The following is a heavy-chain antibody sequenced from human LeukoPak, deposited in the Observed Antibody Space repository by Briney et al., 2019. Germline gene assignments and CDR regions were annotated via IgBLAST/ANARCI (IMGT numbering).Heavy chain of an antibody. CDR1: GDTVTRCA. D-gene: IGHD6-19*01. V-gene: IGHV1-3*01. J-gene: IGHJ3*02. CDR3: TIGLAGDWDAFDI. CDR2: IHADSGNT. Sequence: ASEMVSCKTSGDTVTRCAVYGVRQAPGQRLEWMGWIHADSGNTKYSQKLQGRVTIARDTSASTIYMELSSLRFEDAAVYFCTIGLAGDWDAFDIWGLGT.